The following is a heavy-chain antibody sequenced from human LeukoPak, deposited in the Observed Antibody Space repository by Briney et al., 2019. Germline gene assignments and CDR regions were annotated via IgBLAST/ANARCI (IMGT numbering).Heavy chain of an antibody. D-gene: IGHD2-15*01. Sequence: SETLSLTCTVSGGSISSGDYYWSWIRQPPGKGLEWIGYIYYSGSTYYNPSLKSRVTISVDTSKNQFSLKLSSVTAADTAVYYCARLAAAKGVDGIWFDPWGQGTLVTVSS. CDR2: IYYSGST. CDR1: GGSISSGDYY. V-gene: IGHV4-30-4*08. J-gene: IGHJ5*02. CDR3: ARLAAAKGVDGIWFDP.